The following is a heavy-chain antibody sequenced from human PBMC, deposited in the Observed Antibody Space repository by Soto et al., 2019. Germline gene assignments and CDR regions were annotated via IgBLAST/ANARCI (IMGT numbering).Heavy chain of an antibody. CDR1: GDTVSSNSVA. Sequence: QTLSLAFVGSGDTVSSNSVACNLVRHAPWRGLEWLGRTYYRSRWYSDYAVSVRSRIDINADTSKNQVSLQLNSVTPEDTAVYYCARSEEDSDYYYYGMDVWGQGTTVTVSS. CDR3: ARSEEDSDYYYYGMDV. CDR2: TYYRSRWYS. V-gene: IGHV6-1*01. D-gene: IGHD2-15*01. J-gene: IGHJ6*02.